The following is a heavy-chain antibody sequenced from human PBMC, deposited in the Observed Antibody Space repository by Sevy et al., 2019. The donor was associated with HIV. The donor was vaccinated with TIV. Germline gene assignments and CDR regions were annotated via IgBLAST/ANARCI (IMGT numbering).Heavy chain of an antibody. CDR1: GFTFSKYS. J-gene: IGHJ4*02. V-gene: IGHV3-23*01. Sequence: HGGSLRPSCAASGFTFSKYSMSWVRQPPGKGLEWVSTLSFGCGEINYADSVKGRFTISRDNSKSSVYLQMNNLRPEDTAVYYCAREGCTKPHDYWGQGTLVTVSS. CDR3: AREGCTKPHDY. D-gene: IGHD2-8*01. CDR2: LSFGCGEI.